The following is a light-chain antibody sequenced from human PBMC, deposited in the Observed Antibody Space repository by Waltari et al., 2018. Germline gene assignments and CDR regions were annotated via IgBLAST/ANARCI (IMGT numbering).Light chain of an antibody. CDR1: QSIGRY. CDR2: GAS. J-gene: IGKJ1*01. V-gene: IGKV3-20*01. Sequence: EIVLTQSPGTLSLSPGERATLSCRASQSIGRYLVWYQQKPGQAPRLLIYGASSRAAGIPDRFSGSESGTDFSLTISILEAEDFAVYYCQNHERLPAVFGQGTKVEIK. CDR3: QNHERLPAV.